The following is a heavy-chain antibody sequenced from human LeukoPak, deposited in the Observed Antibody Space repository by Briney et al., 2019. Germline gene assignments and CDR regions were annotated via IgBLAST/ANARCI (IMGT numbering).Heavy chain of an antibody. D-gene: IGHD6-13*01. CDR2: IRYDGNHK. CDR1: AFTLSSFA. Sequence: GGSLRLSCAASAFTLSSFAMHWVRQAPGKGLEWVAFIRYDGNHKYYADSVKGRFSISRDNCKNTLHLQMNSLRAEDTAVYYCARGSSSWQSYYYYYMDVWGKGTPVTVSS. V-gene: IGHV3-30*02. CDR3: ARGSSSWQSYYYYYMDV. J-gene: IGHJ6*03.